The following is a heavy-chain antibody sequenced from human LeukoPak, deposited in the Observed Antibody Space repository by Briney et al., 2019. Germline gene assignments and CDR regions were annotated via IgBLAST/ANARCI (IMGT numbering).Heavy chain of an antibody. CDR3: AKPIHDFWLGILLDY. D-gene: IGHD3-3*01. J-gene: IGHJ4*02. V-gene: IGHV3-23*01. Sequence: GSLRLSCAASGFTFSSYAMSWVRQAPGKGLEWVSAISGSGGSTYYADSVKGRFTISRDNSKNTLYLQMNSLRAEDTAVYYCAKPIHDFWLGILLDYWGQGTLVTVSS. CDR2: ISGSGGST. CDR1: GFTFSSYA.